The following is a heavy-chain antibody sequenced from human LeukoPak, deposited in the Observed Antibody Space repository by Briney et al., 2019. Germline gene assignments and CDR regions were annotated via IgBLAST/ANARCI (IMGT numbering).Heavy chain of an antibody. Sequence: GASVKVYCKGSGYPFSSYGITWVQQAPGQGLEWVGWISAYNGHTQYGQNVQGRVTMTTETSTTTAYLELRNLTSDDTAVYFCASGAYYPFDFWGQGTLVTVSS. CDR1: GYPFSSYG. D-gene: IGHD1-26*01. CDR3: ASGAYYPFDF. J-gene: IGHJ4*02. CDR2: ISAYNGHT. V-gene: IGHV1-18*01.